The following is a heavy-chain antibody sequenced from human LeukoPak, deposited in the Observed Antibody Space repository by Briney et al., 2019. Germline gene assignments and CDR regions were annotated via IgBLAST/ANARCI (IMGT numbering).Heavy chain of an antibody. CDR2: ISGSGGST. CDR1: GFTLSSYG. J-gene: IGHJ4*02. CDR3: AKHYGSSVYSYYY. D-gene: IGHD3-22*01. Sequence: PGGSLRLSCAASGFTLSSYGMGWVRQAPGKGLQWVSAISGSGGSTYYADSVKGRFTISRDNSKNTLYLQMNSLRAEDTALYYCAKHYGSSVYSYYYWGQGTLVTVSS. V-gene: IGHV3-23*01.